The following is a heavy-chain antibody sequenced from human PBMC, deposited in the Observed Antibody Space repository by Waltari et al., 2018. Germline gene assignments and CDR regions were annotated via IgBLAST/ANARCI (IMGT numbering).Heavy chain of an antibody. V-gene: IGHV3-11*04. Sequence: QVQLVESGGGLVKPGGSLSLSCAASTARFSDYYMNWIRQAPGKGLEWVSYISPSSSNIYYADSVKGRFTISRENAKNSLFLQMSSLRDEDTAVYYCATEECTSVSSYLSLWGQGTQVIVSS. CDR1: TARFSDYY. CDR3: ATEECTSVSSYLSL. CDR2: ISPSSSNI. J-gene: IGHJ4*02. D-gene: IGHD4-4*01.